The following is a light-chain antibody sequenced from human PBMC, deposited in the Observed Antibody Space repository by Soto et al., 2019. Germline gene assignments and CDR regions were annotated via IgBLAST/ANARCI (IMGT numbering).Light chain of an antibody. CDR1: QSLSNTY. CDR3: HQDFDLPLT. Sequence: EIVMTQSPVTLSLSPGDRATLSCRASQSLSNTYISWYQQKPGQAPRLLIYGASTRATGIPARFSGSGSGTEFPLTISSLQPEDFALYYCHQDFDLPLTFGGGTKVEIK. CDR2: GAS. J-gene: IGKJ4*01. V-gene: IGKV3D-7*01.